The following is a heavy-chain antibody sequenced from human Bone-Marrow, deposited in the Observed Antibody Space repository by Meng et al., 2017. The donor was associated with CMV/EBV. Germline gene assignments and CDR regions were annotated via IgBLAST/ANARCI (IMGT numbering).Heavy chain of an antibody. D-gene: IGHD2-2*01. CDR1: VDSGSSNSAA. CDR3: ARVGSSTSCYECYFDY. CDR2: TYYRSKWYN. J-gene: IGHJ4*02. Sequence: LQQPSPGPVKPTQTLSLPRAISVDSGSSNSAAWNWIRQSPSRGLEWLGRTYYRSKWYNDYAVSVNSRITINPDTSKNQFSLQLNSVTPEDTAVYYCARVGSSTSCYECYFDYWGQGTLVTVSS. V-gene: IGHV6-1*01.